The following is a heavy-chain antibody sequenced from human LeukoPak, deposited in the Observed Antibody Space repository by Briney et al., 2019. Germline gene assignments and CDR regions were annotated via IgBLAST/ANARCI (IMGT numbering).Heavy chain of an antibody. CDR1: GFTFSNYW. D-gene: IGHD1-26*01. V-gene: IGHV3-74*01. J-gene: IGHJ4*02. Sequence: PGGSLRLSCAASGFTFSNYWMHWVRQAPGKGLVWVSRINGDGTGTNYADFVKGQFTISRDNTKNTLYLQINSLTGEDTAVYYCARAGELRHFDYWGQGTLVTVSS. CDR2: INGDGTGT. CDR3: ARAGELRHFDY.